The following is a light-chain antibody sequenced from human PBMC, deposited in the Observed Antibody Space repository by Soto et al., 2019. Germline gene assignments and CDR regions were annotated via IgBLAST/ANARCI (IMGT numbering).Light chain of an antibody. CDR2: AAS. CDR1: QSISSY. Sequence: DIQMTQSPSSLSASVGDRVTITCRASQSISSYLNWYQQKPGKAPKLLIYAASSLQSGVPSRFSGSGSWTAFTLTISSLQPEDFATYYCQQSYSTPYSFGQGTKLEIK. CDR3: QQSYSTPYS. J-gene: IGKJ2*01. V-gene: IGKV1-39*01.